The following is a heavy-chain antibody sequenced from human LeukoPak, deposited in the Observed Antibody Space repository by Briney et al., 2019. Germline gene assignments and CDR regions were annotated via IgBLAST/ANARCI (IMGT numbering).Heavy chain of an antibody. V-gene: IGHV4-59*01. CDR3: ARRSGWEPYFDY. D-gene: IGHD1-26*01. CDR1: GGXISSYY. Sequence: SETLSLTCTVSGGXISSYYCSWIRQPPGKGLEWIGYIYYSGSTNYNPSLKSRVTISVDTSKNQFSLKLSSVTAADTAVYYCARRSGWEPYFDYWGQGTLVTVSS. CDR2: IYYSGST. J-gene: IGHJ4*02.